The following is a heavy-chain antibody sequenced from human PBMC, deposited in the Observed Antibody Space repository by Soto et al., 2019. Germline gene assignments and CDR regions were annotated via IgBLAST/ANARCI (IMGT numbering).Heavy chain of an antibody. D-gene: IGHD3-3*01. CDR3: AKGRYDFWSPYYFDY. V-gene: IGHV3-9*01. CDR1: GLNFDDFA. Sequence: GGSLRLSCVGTGLNFDDFAMHWVRQAPGKGLEWVSGITWNSRVLAYADSVKGRFTISRDNARNSLYLQMDSLRDEDTALYYCAKGRYDFWSPYYFDYWGQGTLVTVSS. J-gene: IGHJ4*02. CDR2: ITWNSRVL.